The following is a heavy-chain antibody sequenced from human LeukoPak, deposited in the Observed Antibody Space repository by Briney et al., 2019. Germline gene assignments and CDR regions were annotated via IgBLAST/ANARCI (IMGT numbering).Heavy chain of an antibody. D-gene: IGHD3-22*01. CDR1: GGSISSYY. CDR3: AREAMMGHTTFDY. Sequence: PSETLSLTCTVSGGSISSYYWSWIRQPPGKGLEWIGCIYYSGSTNYNPSLKSRVTISVDTSKNQFSLKLSSVTAADTAVYYCAREAMMGHTTFDYWGQGTLDTVSS. CDR2: IYYSGST. J-gene: IGHJ4*02. V-gene: IGHV4-59*01.